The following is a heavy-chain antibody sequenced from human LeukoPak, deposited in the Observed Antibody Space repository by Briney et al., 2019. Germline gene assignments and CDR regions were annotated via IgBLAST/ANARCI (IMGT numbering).Heavy chain of an antibody. V-gene: IGHV1-8*01. CDR3: ARAGGYYDILTGYYNDAFDI. CDR2: MNPNSGNT. CDR1: GYTFTSYD. J-gene: IGHJ3*02. Sequence: GASVKVSCKASGYTFTSYDINWVRQATGQGLEWMGWMNPNSGNTGYAQKFQGRVTMTRNTSISTAYMELSSLRSEDTAVYYCARAGGYYDILTGYYNDAFDIWGQGTMVTVSS. D-gene: IGHD3-9*01.